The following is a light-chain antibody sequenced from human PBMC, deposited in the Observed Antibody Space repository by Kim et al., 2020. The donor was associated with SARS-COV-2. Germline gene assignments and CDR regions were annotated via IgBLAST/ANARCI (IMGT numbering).Light chain of an antibody. CDR3: CLYVGTAV. V-gene: IGLV2-23*02. CDR1: SSDVGSYNL. J-gene: IGLJ1*01. Sequence: LTQPASVSGSPGQSITISCTGTSSDVGSYNLVSWYQHHPGKAPKLMLYEVTKRPSGVSDRFSGSKSGNTASLTISGLQAEDEADYYCCLYVGTAVFG. CDR2: EVT.